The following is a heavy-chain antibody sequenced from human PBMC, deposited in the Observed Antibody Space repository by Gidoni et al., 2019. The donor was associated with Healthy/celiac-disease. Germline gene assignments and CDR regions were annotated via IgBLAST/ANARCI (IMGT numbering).Heavy chain of an antibody. Sequence: EVQLLESGGGLVQPGGSLRLSCAASGFTFSSYAMSWVRQAPGKGLEWVSAISGSGGSTYYADSVKGRFTISRDNSKNTLYLRMNSLRAEDTAVYDCAKSTAAAPDYYYYYGMDVWGQGTTVTVSS. CDR1: GFTFSSYA. J-gene: IGHJ6*02. D-gene: IGHD6-13*01. V-gene: IGHV3-23*01. CDR2: ISGSGGST. CDR3: AKSTAAAPDYYYYYGMDV.